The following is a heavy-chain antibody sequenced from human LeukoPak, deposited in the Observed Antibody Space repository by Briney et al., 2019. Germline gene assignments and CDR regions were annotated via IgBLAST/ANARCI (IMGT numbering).Heavy chain of an antibody. CDR3: AKIAASGTNY. D-gene: IGHD6-13*01. CDR2: IGGSSGGT. J-gene: IGHJ4*02. CDR1: GFTLNIYD. V-gene: IGHV3-23*01. Sequence: PGGSLRLSCAASGFTLNIYDMSWVRQAPGEGLEWVSAIGGSSGGTYYADSVKGRFTISRDNSKNTLYLQMNSLRADDTAVYYCAKIAASGTNYWGQGTLVTVSS.